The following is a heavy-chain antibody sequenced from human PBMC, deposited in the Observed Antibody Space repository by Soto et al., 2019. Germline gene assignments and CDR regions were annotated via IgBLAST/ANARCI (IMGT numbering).Heavy chain of an antibody. J-gene: IGHJ4*02. Sequence: QITLKESGPTLVKPTQTLTLTCTFSGFSLSTSGVGVGWIRQPPGKALEWLALIYWDDDKRYSPSLKRRLTIPKDTTKNHVVHTMTNMDPVDTAPYYCAHIWLVHYSSGYYYWYFYYWGQGTLVTVSS. CDR3: AHIWLVHYSSGYYYWYFYY. CDR1: GFSLSTSGVG. D-gene: IGHD3-22*01. V-gene: IGHV2-5*02. CDR2: IYWDDDK.